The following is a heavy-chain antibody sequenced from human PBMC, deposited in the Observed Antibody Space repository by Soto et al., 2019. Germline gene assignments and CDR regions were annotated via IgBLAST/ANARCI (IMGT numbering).Heavy chain of an antibody. D-gene: IGHD2-2*01. Sequence: PGESLKISCKGSGYSFTSYWIGWVRQMPGKGLEWMGIIYPGDSDTRYSPSFQGQVTISADRSISTAYLQWSSLKASDTAMYYCARGYCSSTSCFPADYWGQGTLVTVS. CDR3: ARGYCSSTSCFPADY. CDR2: IYPGDSDT. V-gene: IGHV5-51*01. CDR1: GYSFTSYW. J-gene: IGHJ4*02.